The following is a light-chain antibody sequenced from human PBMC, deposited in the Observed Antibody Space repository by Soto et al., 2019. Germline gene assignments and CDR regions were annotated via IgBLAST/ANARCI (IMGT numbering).Light chain of an antibody. J-gene: IGKJ5*01. CDR2: AAS. V-gene: IGKV1-6*01. CDR1: QGISSY. CDR3: LQDYNYPIT. Sequence: AIQLTQSPSSLSASVGDRFTITCRASQGISSYLAWYQQKPGKAPKLLIYAASTLQSGVPSRFSGSGSGTDFTLTISSLQPEDFATYYCLQDYNYPITFGQGTRLEIK.